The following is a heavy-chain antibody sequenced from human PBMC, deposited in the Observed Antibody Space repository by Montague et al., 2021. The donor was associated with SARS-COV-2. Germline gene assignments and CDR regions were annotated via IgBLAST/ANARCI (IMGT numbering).Heavy chain of an antibody. J-gene: IGHJ6*02. Sequence: SETLSLTCTVSGGSISSSSYYWGWIRQPPEKGLEWIGRVYYTGRTSYNSSLMGRVTISVDTSQNQFSLKLNSVTAADTAVYFCARHKRVVEREPLGGMDVWGQGDHGHRLL. CDR2: VYYTGRT. D-gene: IGHD1-26*01. CDR3: ARHKRVVEREPLGGMDV. CDR1: GGSISSSSYY. V-gene: IGHV4-39*01.